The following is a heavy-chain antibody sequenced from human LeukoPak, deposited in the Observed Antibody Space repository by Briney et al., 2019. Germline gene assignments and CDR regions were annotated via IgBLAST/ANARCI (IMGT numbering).Heavy chain of an antibody. D-gene: IGHD3-22*01. CDR1: GGSISSSSYY. CDR2: IYYSGST. CDR3: ARSRDTMIVVVDAFDI. Sequence: SETRSLTCTVSGGSISSSSYYWGWIRQPPGKGLEWIGSIYYSGSTYYNPSLKSRVTISVDTSKNQFSLKLSSVTAADTAVYYCARSRDTMIVVVDAFDIWGQGTMVTVSS. V-gene: IGHV4-39*07. J-gene: IGHJ3*02.